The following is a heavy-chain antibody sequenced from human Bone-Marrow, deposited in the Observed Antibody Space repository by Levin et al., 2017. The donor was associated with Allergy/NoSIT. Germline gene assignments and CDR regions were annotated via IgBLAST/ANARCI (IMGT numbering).Heavy chain of an antibody. Sequence: GGSLRLSCAASGFTFSSYAMHWVRQAPGKGLEWVAVISYDGSNKYYADSVKGRFTISRDNSKNTLYLQMNSLRAEDTAVYYCARAPTPGPGDAFDIWGQGTMVTVSS. CDR1: GFTFSSYA. D-gene: IGHD2-8*02. CDR2: ISYDGSNK. J-gene: IGHJ3*02. CDR3: ARAPTPGPGDAFDI. V-gene: IGHV3-30-3*01.